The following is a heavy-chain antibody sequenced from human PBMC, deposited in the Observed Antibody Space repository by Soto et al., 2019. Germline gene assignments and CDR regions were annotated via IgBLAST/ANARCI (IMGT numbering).Heavy chain of an antibody. Sequence: EVQLVESGGDLVQPGGSLRLSCAASGFTFSTYCMHWVRQVPGKGPEWVSRMSSDGSSTAYADSVRGRFIISRDNAKKTLELRINSLSVDYRAGYYWPSGAVRDHAVGDHWGLGTVVGGSS. CDR3: PSGAVRDHAVGDH. CDR2: MSSDGSST. J-gene: IGHJ4*02. CDR1: GFTFSTYC. D-gene: IGHD6-19*01. V-gene: IGHV3-74*01.